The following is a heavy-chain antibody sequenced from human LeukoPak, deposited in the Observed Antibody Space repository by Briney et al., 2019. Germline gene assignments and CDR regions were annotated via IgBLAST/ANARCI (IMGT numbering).Heavy chain of an antibody. CDR2: IIPIFGTA. CDR3: AREVDFWSGYYNSYNWFDP. J-gene: IGHJ5*02. CDR1: GGTFSSYA. D-gene: IGHD3-3*01. Sequence: SVKVSCKASGGTFSSYAISWVRQAPGQGLEWMGGIIPIFGTANYAQKFQGRFTITADESTSTAYMELSSLRSEDTAVYYCAREVDFWSGYYNSYNWFDPWGQGTLVTVSS. V-gene: IGHV1-69*13.